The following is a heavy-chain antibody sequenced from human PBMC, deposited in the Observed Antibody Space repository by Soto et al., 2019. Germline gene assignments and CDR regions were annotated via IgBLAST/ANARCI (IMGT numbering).Heavy chain of an antibody. Sequence: WASVKVSCKASGGTFSSYTISWVRQAPGQGLEWMGGIIPIFGTANYAQKFQGRVTITADESTSTAYMELSSLRSEDTAVYYCARGRSARVYLCAFDIWGQGTMVTVSS. CDR2: IIPIFGTA. CDR3: ARGRSARVYLCAFDI. V-gene: IGHV1-69*13. CDR1: GGTFSSYT. J-gene: IGHJ3*02. D-gene: IGHD1-26*01.